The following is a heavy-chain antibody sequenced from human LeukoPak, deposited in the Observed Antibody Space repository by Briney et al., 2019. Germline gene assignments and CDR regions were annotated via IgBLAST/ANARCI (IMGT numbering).Heavy chain of an antibody. V-gene: IGHV4-4*07. CDR2: IYTSGST. Sequence: PSETLSLTCTVSGGSISSHYWSWIRQPAGKGLEWIGRIYTSGSTNYNPSLKSRVTMSVDTSKNQFSLKLSSVTAADTAVYYCARDPALRYFDWFRFDPWGQGTLVTVSS. CDR3: ARDPALRYFDWFRFDP. J-gene: IGHJ5*02. D-gene: IGHD3-9*01. CDR1: GGSISSHY.